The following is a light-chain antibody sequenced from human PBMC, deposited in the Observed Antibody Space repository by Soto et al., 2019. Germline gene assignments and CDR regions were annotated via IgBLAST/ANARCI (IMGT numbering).Light chain of an antibody. CDR1: SSNIGAGYD. CDR3: SSYSRSSIPV. Sequence: QSVLTQPPSVSGAPGQRVTISCTGSSSNIGAGYDVHWYQQLPGTAPKLLIYGNSNRPSGVPDRFSGSKSGTSASLAITGLQAEDEAKYYCSSYSRSSIPVFGVGTKLTVL. CDR2: GNS. J-gene: IGLJ2*01. V-gene: IGLV1-40*01.